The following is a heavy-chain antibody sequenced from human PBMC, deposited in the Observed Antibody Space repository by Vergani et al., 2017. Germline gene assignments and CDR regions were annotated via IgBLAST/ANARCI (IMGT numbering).Heavy chain of an antibody. CDR1: GFTFSNYD. Sequence: QVQLVESGGGVVQPGGSLRLSCAASGFTFSNYDMHWVRQAPGKGLEWVAFIRSDASSRYYGDSVKGRFTISRDNSKNTLYLQMNSLRAEDTAVYYCGGLAVFDYWGQGTLVTVSS. V-gene: IGHV3-30*02. J-gene: IGHJ4*02. CDR2: IRSDASSR. D-gene: IGHD3-16*01. CDR3: GGLAVFDY.